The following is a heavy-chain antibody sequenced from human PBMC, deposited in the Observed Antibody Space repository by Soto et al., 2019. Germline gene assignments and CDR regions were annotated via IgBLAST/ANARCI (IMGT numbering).Heavy chain of an antibody. CDR3: AKSPLVDN. J-gene: IGHJ4*02. CDR1: GFTFSSYA. CDR2: ISGSGGSR. Sequence: PGGSLRLSCAASGFTFSSYAMSWVRQAPGKGLEWVSHISGSGGSRYYANSVKGRFTISRDNSKNTLCLQMNSLRAEDTAVYYCAKSPLVDNWGQGTLVTVSS. V-gene: IGHV3-23*01. D-gene: IGHD1-26*01.